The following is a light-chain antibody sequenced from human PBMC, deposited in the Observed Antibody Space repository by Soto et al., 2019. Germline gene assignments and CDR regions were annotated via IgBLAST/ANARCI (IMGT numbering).Light chain of an antibody. Sequence: QSALTQPASVSGSPGQSITISCTGTSSDVGNYKFVSWYQQYPGKAPKIMIYEITERPSGVSNRFSGSKSGNTASLTISGLQAEDEADYYCCSYAGRSTWVFGGGTKLTGL. J-gene: IGLJ3*02. CDR1: SSDVGNYKF. CDR3: CSYAGRSTWV. CDR2: EIT. V-gene: IGLV2-23*02.